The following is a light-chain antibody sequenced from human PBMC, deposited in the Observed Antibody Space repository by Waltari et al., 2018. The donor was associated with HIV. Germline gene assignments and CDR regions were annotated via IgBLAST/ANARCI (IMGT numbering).Light chain of an antibody. J-gene: IGLJ2*01. CDR2: EVT. CDR1: GRDLGGFDY. V-gene: IGLV2-8*01. CDR3: SSYESINNHVV. Sequence: QSALTQPPSASGSLGQSVTISCTGTGRDLGGFDYVSWFQPPPGKVPKLIIYEVTQRPSGVPDRFSGSKSGNTASLTVSGLQADDEADYYCSSYESINNHVVFGGGTSLTVL.